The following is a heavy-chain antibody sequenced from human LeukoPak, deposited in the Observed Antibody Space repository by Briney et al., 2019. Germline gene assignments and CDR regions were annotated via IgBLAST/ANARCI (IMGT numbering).Heavy chain of an antibody. J-gene: IGHJ6*03. Sequence: PGGSLRLSCAASGFTFSDYAMHWVRQAPGKGLEWVSGISRSSGTIGYADSVKGRFTISRDNAKNSLYLQMNSLRAEDMALYYCAKDIGYSSSSGYMDVWGKGTTVTVSS. CDR1: GFTFSDYA. CDR2: ISRSSGTI. V-gene: IGHV3-9*03. D-gene: IGHD6-13*01. CDR3: AKDIGYSSSSGYMDV.